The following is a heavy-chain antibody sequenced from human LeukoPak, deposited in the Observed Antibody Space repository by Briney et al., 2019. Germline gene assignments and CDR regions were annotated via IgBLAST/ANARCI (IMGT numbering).Heavy chain of an antibody. CDR2: INPGDSDA. J-gene: IGHJ4*02. D-gene: IGHD1-1*01. Sequence: GSSLKISSKGSGYSFTNYWIGWVRQMPGKGLEWMWIINPGDSDARYSPSFQGQVTISADKSISTAYLQWSSLKASDTAIYYCARAWNFDYWGQGTLVTVSS. CDR1: GYSFTNYW. CDR3: ARAWNFDY. V-gene: IGHV5-51*01.